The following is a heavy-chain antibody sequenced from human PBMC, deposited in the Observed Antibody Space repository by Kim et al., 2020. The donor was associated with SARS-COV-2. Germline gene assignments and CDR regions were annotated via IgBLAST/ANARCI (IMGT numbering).Heavy chain of an antibody. D-gene: IGHD2-21*01. Sequence: ASVKVSCKASGYTFTDYNIHWMRQAPGRGLEWMGRINPDSGGTNYAQKFQGRVTMTRDTSISTAYMEVSSDDTAIYYCAREISAYSPGYWGQGTLVTVSS. J-gene: IGHJ4*02. CDR3: AREISAYSPGY. CDR1: GYTFTDYN. V-gene: IGHV1-2*06. CDR2: INPDSGGT.